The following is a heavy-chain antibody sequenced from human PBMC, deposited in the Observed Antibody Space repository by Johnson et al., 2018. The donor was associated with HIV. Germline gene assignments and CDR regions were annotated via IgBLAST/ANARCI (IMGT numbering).Heavy chain of an antibody. Sequence: VQLVESGGGLVQPGGSLRLSCEASGFTFSRYWMSWVRQAPGKGLEWVANIKQDGSEKYSVDSLKGRFTISRDNAKSTLYLQMNSLRAEDTAVYYCARAGYGDGDGFDMWGQGTMVTVSS. CDR2: IKQDGSEK. D-gene: IGHD4-17*01. CDR1: GFTFSRYW. V-gene: IGHV3-7*01. CDR3: ARAGYGDGDGFDM. J-gene: IGHJ3*02.